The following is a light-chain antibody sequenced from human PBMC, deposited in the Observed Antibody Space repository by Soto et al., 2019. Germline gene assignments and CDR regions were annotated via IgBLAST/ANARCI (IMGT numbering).Light chain of an antibody. V-gene: IGLV1-40*01. CDR3: HSYDSSLSGYV. Sequence: QSVLTQPPSVSEAPGQGVTISCTGSSSNIGAGYEAHWYQQVPGTAPKLLSYENNNRPSGVPDRFSGSKSGTSASLAITGLQAEDEAEYYCHSYDSSLSGYVFGTGTKLTVL. CDR1: SSNIGAGYE. CDR2: ENN. J-gene: IGLJ1*01.